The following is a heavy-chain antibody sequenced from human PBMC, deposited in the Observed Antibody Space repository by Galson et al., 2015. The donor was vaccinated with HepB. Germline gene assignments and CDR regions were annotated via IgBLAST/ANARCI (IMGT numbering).Heavy chain of an antibody. V-gene: IGHV3-23*01. Sequence: SLRLSYAASGFTFSRLGMTWVRQAPGKGLECVSAIGVRGTTDYSDSVKGRFIISRDNSKNMLYLQMNNLRAEDTAVYYCAKGTTDIDYWGQGTLVTVSS. J-gene: IGHJ4*02. CDR3: AKGTTDIDY. CDR2: IGVRGTT. D-gene: IGHD1-1*01. CDR1: GFTFSRLG.